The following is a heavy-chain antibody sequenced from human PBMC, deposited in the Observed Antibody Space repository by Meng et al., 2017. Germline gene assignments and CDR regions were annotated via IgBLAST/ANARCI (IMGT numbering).Heavy chain of an antibody. J-gene: IGHJ4*02. V-gene: IGHV1-69*06. CDR3: ARDYGDHLGFDY. D-gene: IGHD4-17*01. Sequence: QRGASGAGVKRPGAWVKVSCKATGGTFSSYAISWVRKAPGQGLEWMGGIIPIFGTANYAQKFQGRVTITADKSTSTAYMELSSLRSEDTAVYYCARDYGDHLGFDYWGQGTLVTSPQ. CDR2: IIPIFGTA. CDR1: GGTFSSYA.